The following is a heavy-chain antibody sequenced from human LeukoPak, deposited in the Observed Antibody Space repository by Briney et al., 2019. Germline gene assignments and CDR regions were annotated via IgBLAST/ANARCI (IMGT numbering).Heavy chain of an antibody. CDR1: GGTFSSYT. J-gene: IGHJ4*02. CDR3: ATQTYLRLGELSPRYYFDY. CDR2: IIPILGIA. D-gene: IGHD3-16*02. Sequence: GSSVKVSCKASGGTFSSYTISWVRQAPGQGLEWMGRIIPILGIANYAQKFQGRVTITADESTSTAYMELSSLRSEDTAVYYCATQTYLRLGELSPRYYFDYWGQGTLVTVSS. V-gene: IGHV1-69*02.